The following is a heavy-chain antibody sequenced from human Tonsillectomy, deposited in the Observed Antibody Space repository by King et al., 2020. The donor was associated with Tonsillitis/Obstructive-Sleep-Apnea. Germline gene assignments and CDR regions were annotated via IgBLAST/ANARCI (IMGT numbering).Heavy chain of an antibody. CDR1: GFTFSNYA. CDR3: AKDRWGTYPDN. CDR2: ISDSAGIT. Sequence: VQLVESGGGLVQPGGSLRLSCAASGFTFSNYAMTWVRQAPGKGLEWVSTISDSAGITYLTDSGKGRFTISRDNSKNTLYLQMNSLRAEDTAVYYCAKDRWGTYPDNWGQGTLVTVSS. J-gene: IGHJ4*02. V-gene: IGHV3-23*04. D-gene: IGHD3-16*01.